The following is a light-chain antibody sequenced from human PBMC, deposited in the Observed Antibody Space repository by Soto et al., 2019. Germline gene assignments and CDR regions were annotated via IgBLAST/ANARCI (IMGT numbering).Light chain of an antibody. V-gene: IGKV3-20*01. CDR2: GAS. J-gene: IGKJ2*01. CDR1: PTISSDY. Sequence: EIVLTQSPATLSLSPGERATLSCRSSPTISSDYLAWYQHKPGQAPSLLIYGASTRAAGISARYSGGGSGTDFTLSISRLEPGDFAVYYWQQYGGLPYTFGQGTKLEIK. CDR3: QQYGGLPYT.